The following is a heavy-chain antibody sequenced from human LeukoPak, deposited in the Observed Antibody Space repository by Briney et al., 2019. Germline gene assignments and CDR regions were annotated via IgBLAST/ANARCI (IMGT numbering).Heavy chain of an antibody. Sequence: ASVKVSCKASGYTFTSYDINWVRQATGQGLEWMGWMNPNSGNTGYAQKFQGRVAMTRDTSTSTVYMELSSLRSEDTAVYYCARTMEWLLSRTYYFDYWGQGTLVTASS. J-gene: IGHJ4*02. V-gene: IGHV1-8*01. D-gene: IGHD3-3*01. CDR1: GYTFTSYD. CDR3: ARTMEWLLSRTYYFDY. CDR2: MNPNSGNT.